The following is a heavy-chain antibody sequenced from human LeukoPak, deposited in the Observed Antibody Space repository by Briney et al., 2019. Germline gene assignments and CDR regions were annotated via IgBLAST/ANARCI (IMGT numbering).Heavy chain of an antibody. CDR3: ARVWYDSGNHLYFYYGLDV. Sequence: ASVKVSCKASGYTFTTYGITWVRQAPGQGLEWMGWASAYSGDTDYAQRLQGRVTMTTDTSTNTAHMDLTTLSPDDTGVYYCARVWYDSGNHLYFYYGLDVWGQGTTVTVSS. CDR2: ASAYSGDT. J-gene: IGHJ6*02. V-gene: IGHV1-18*01. CDR1: GYTFTTYG. D-gene: IGHD6-19*01.